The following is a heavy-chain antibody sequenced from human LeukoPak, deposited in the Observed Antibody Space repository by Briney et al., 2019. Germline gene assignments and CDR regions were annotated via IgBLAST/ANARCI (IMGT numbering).Heavy chain of an antibody. V-gene: IGHV3-21*01. Sequence: VGSLRLSCAASGVTFSVYTMTCGRQAPGKGLEWGWSISSTSNDIYYTGSLRGPVTISIDNAKNSLYLQINSVRAEDTAVYYCARFGRDSGSPNRPGYFYMDGWGKGTKVTVSS. CDR2: ISSTSNDI. D-gene: IGHD1-26*01. CDR1: GVTFSVYT. CDR3: ARFGRDSGSPNRPGYFYMDG. J-gene: IGHJ6*03.